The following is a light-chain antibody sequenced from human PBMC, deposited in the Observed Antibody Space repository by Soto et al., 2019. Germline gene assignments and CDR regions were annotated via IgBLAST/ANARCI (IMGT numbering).Light chain of an antibody. CDR1: NSNIGAGYD. CDR2: DDT. J-gene: IGLJ2*01. Sequence: QSVLTQPPSVSGAPGQRVTIACTGTNSNIGAGYDVHWYQQLPGTAPKLLIFDDTHRPSGFPDRFSGSKSGTSASLAIAGLQAEDEADYYCQSYDSSLNVVFGGGTKLTVL. V-gene: IGLV1-40*01. CDR3: QSYDSSLNVV.